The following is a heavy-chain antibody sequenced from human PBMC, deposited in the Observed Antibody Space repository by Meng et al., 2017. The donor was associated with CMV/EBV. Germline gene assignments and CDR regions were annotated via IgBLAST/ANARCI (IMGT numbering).Heavy chain of an antibody. CDR2: INPSGGST. CDR1: GGTFSSYA. V-gene: IGHV1-46*01. D-gene: IGHD6-13*01. CDR3: ATHPKGAAGTADY. Sequence: ASVKVSCKASGGTFSSYAISWVRQAPGQGLEWMGIINPSGGSTSYAQKFQGRVTMTRDTSTSTVYMELSSLRSEDTAVYYCATHPKGAAGTADYWGQGTLVTVSS. J-gene: IGHJ4*02.